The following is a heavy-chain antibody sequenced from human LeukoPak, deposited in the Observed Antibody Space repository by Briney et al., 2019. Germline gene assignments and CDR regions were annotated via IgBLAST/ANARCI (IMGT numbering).Heavy chain of an antibody. Sequence: ASVKVSCKASGYTFTGYYMHWVRPAPGQGLEWMGWINPNSGGTNYAQKFQGRVTMTRDTSISTAYMELSRLRSDDTAVYYCARDRPSSSWYGNWGQGTLVTVSS. J-gene: IGHJ4*02. V-gene: IGHV1-2*02. CDR3: ARDRPSSSWYGN. D-gene: IGHD6-13*01. CDR1: GYTFTGYY. CDR2: INPNSGGT.